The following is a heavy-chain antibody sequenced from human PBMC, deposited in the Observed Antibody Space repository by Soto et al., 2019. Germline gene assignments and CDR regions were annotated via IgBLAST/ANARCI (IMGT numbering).Heavy chain of an antibody. D-gene: IGHD6-13*01. CDR3: TTDFGIAAAGTPVDY. J-gene: IGHJ4*02. CDR2: IKSKTDGGTT. V-gene: IGHV3-15*07. CDR1: GFTFSNAW. Sequence: VQLVESGGGLVKPGGSLRLSCAASGFTFSNAWMNWVRQAPGKGLEWVGRIKSKTDGGTTDYAAPVKGRFTISRDDSKNTLYLQMNSLKTEDTAVYYCTTDFGIAAAGTPVDYWGQGTLVTVSS.